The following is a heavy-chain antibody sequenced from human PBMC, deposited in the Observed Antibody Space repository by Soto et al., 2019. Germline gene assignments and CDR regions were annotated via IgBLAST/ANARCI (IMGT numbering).Heavy chain of an antibody. CDR1: GFTFSSYS. D-gene: IGHD4-4*01. V-gene: IGHV3-21*01. CDR2: ISSRSSYI. Sequence: LGGSLRLSCAASGFTFSSYSMNWVRQAPGKGLEWVSSISSRSSYIYYADSVKGRFTISSDNAKNSLYLQMNSLRAEDTAVYYCARDPTTVTTAYGGQGTGVTVSS. J-gene: IGHJ4*02. CDR3: ARDPTTVTTAY.